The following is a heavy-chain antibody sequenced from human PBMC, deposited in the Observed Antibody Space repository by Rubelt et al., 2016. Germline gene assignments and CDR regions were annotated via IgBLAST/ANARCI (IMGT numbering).Heavy chain of an antibody. D-gene: IGHD6-19*01. V-gene: IGHV3-74*01. CDR2: INSDGSIT. CDR3: AIVATIAVAGARGSYNWFDP. J-gene: IGHJ5*02. Sequence: GGSLRLSCAASGFSFSSYGMSWVRQAPGEGLVWVSRINSDGSITNYADSVKGRFTFSRDNAKNTLYLQMNSLRAEDTAVYYCAIVATIAVAGARGSYNWFDPWGHGTLVTVSS. CDR1: GFSFSSYG.